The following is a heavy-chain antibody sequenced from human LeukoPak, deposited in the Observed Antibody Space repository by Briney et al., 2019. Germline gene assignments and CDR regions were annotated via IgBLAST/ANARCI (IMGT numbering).Heavy chain of an antibody. CDR1: GGTFSSYT. D-gene: IGHD1-7*01. CDR3: AREGVELRAFDT. J-gene: IGHJ3*02. V-gene: IGHV1-69*04. CDR2: IIPILGIA. Sequence: SVKVSCKASGGTFSSYTISWVRQAPGQGLEWMGRIIPILGIANYAQKFQGRVTITADKSTSTAYMELSSLRSEDTAVYYCAREGVELRAFDTWGQGTMVTVSS.